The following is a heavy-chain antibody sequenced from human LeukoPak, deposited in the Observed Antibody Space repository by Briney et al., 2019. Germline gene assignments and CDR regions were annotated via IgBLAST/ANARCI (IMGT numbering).Heavy chain of an antibody. V-gene: IGHV3-7*01. CDR3: ARDDGTGLDY. CDR1: GFTFSSYG. J-gene: IGHJ4*02. D-gene: IGHD3/OR15-3a*01. Sequence: GGSLRLSCAASGFTFSSYGMHWVRQAPGKGLEWVANIKQDGSEKYYVDSVKGRFTISRDNAKNSLYLQMNSLRAEDTAVYYCARDDGTGLDYWGQGTLVTVSS. CDR2: IKQDGSEK.